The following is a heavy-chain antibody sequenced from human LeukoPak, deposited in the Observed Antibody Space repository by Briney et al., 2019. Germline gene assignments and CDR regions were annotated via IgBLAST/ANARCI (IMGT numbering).Heavy chain of an antibody. CDR1: GFTFSRSW. V-gene: IGHV3-7*01. J-gene: IGHJ4*02. D-gene: IGHD3-3*01. CDR3: ARDHLTTIFGVLIFNAIDF. Sequence: GGSLRLSCAASGFTFSRSWMSRVRQAPGKGLEWVANIKQDGSEKYYVDSVKGRFTISRDNARNSVYFQMNSLRAEDTAVYYCARDHLTTIFGVLIFNAIDFWGQGTLVAVSS. CDR2: IKQDGSEK.